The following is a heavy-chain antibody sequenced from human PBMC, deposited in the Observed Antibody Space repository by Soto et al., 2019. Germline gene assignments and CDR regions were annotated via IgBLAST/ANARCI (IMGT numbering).Heavy chain of an antibody. CDR3: ARLPFTMVRGVIIGYYYGMDV. CDR2: IYPGDSDT. D-gene: IGHD3-10*01. Sequence: GESLKISCKGSGYSFTSYWIGWVRQMPGKGLEWMGIIYPGDSDTRYSPSFQGQVTISADKSISTAYLQWSSLKASDTAMYYCARLPFTMVRGVIIGYYYGMDVWGQGTTVTVSS. J-gene: IGHJ6*02. CDR1: GYSFTSYW. V-gene: IGHV5-51*01.